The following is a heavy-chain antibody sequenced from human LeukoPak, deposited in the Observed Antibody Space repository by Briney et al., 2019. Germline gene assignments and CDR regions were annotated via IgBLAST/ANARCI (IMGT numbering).Heavy chain of an antibody. J-gene: IGHJ4*02. D-gene: IGHD1-26*01. CDR2: VYYSGST. Sequence: SETLSLTCTVSGGSISSYYWSWIRQPPGKGLEWIGYVYYSGSTSYNPYLKSRVTISVDTSKNQFSLKLSSVTAADAAVYYCARGPGSGTYWAFDYWGQGTLVTVSS. V-gene: IGHV4-59*01. CDR3: ARGPGSGTYWAFDY. CDR1: GGSISSYY.